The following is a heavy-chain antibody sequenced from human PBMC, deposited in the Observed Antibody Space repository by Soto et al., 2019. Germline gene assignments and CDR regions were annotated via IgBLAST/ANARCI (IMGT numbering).Heavy chain of an antibody. Sequence: PSETLSLTCTVSGGSINSYYWSWIRQPPGKGLEWIAYMSYSGSTNYNPSLKSRVTISIDTSKNQFSLKLSSVTAADTAVYYCGRVAFGSGWVSSRWFDPWGRGTLVTVSS. CDR3: GRVAFGSGWVSSRWFDP. J-gene: IGHJ5*02. CDR1: GGSINSYY. CDR2: MSYSGST. V-gene: IGHV4-59*01. D-gene: IGHD6-19*01.